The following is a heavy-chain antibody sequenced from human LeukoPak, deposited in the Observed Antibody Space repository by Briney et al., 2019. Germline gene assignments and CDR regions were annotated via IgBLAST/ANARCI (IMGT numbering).Heavy chain of an antibody. J-gene: IGHJ4*02. V-gene: IGHV1-69*01. Sequence: SVKVSCKASGGTFSSYAISWVRQAPGQGLEWMGGIIPIFGTANYAQKFQGRVTITADESTSTAYMELSSLRSEDTAVYYCARDSAIDYYGSGSYRGGVDYWGQGTLVTVSS. D-gene: IGHD3-10*01. CDR3: ARDSAIDYYGSGSYRGGVDY. CDR2: IIPIFGTA. CDR1: GGTFSSYA.